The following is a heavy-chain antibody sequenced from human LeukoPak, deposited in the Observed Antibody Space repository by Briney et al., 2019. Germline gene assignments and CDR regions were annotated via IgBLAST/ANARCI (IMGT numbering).Heavy chain of an antibody. J-gene: IGHJ4*02. CDR1: GGSISSGGYY. CDR3: ARVYCSGGSCYFDY. V-gene: IGHV4-31*03. CDR2: IYYSGST. D-gene: IGHD2-15*01. Sequence: PSETLSLTCTVSGGSISSGGYYWSWIRQHPGKGLEWIGYIYYSGSTYYNPSLKSRVTISVDTSKNQFSLKLSSVTAADTAVYYCARVYCSGGSCYFDYWGQGTLVTVSP.